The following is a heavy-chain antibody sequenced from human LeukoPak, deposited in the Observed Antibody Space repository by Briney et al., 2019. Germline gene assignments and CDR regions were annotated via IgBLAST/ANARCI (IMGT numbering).Heavy chain of an antibody. J-gene: IGHJ4*02. V-gene: IGHV3-7*01. Sequence: PGGSLRLSCAASGLTFSSYWMSWVRQAPGEGLEWVANIKEDGSEKYYVDSVKGRFPISRDNAKNSLYLQMNSLRAEDTAVYYCARDKGVGFDYWGQGTLVTVSS. CDR3: ARDKGVGFDY. D-gene: IGHD1-26*01. CDR1: GLTFSSYW. CDR2: IKEDGSEK.